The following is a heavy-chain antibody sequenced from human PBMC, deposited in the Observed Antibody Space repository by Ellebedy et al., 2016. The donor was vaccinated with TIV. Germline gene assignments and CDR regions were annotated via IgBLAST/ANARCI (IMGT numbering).Heavy chain of an antibody. D-gene: IGHD6-13*01. J-gene: IGHJ2*01. CDR2: IYSGETT. CDR1: GFTVSPNY. V-gene: IGHV3-53*01. Sequence: GESLKISCAASGFTVSPNYMSWVRQAPGKGLEWVSIIYSGETTYYADSVQGRFTISRDNSKHTLFLQMDNLRVDDTAIYYCASATLDGSNWYRYFDLWGRGSLVTVSS. CDR3: ASATLDGSNWYRYFDL.